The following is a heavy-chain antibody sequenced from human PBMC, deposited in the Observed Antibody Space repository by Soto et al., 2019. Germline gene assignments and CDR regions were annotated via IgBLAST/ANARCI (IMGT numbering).Heavy chain of an antibody. CDR1: GFTFSNYA. V-gene: IGHV3-23*01. D-gene: IGHD3-10*01. J-gene: IGHJ4*02. CDR3: AKERLGRGVDY. CDR2: INNSGGST. Sequence: EVLLLDSGGGLVQPGGSLRLSCAASGFTFSNYAMTWVRQAPGKGLEWVSTINNSGGSTYYADSVKGRFTISRDNSKNTLYVQVNSLRAEDTAVYYCAKERLGRGVDYWGQGTLVTVSS.